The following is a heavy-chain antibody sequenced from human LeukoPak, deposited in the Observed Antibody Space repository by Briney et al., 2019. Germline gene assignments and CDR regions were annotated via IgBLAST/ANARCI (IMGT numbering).Heavy chain of an antibody. J-gene: IGHJ3*02. CDR1: GGSFSGYY. CDR3: ASNDYGDYGAFDI. Sequence: SETLSLTCAVYGGSFSGYYLSWIRQPPGKGLEWIGEINHSGSTNYNPSLKSRVTISVDTSKNQFSLKLSSVTAADTAVYYCASNDYGDYGAFDIWGQGTMVTVSS. D-gene: IGHD4-17*01. CDR2: INHSGST. V-gene: IGHV4-34*01.